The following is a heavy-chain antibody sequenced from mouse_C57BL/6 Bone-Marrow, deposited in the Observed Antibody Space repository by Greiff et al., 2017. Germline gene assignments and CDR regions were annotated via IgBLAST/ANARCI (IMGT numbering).Heavy chain of an antibody. D-gene: IGHD4-1*01. Sequence: QVQLQQPGPELVKPGASVKMSCKASGYTFTSYWITWVKQRPGQGLEWIGDIYPASGRTNYNEKFKSKAIVTVDTSSNTAYMQLSMLTSEDSAVFYCARSGPLGRSLGYGGQGTTLTVSS. CDR3: ARSGPLGRSLGY. V-gene: IGHV1-55*01. J-gene: IGHJ2*01. CDR1: GYTFTSYW. CDR2: IYPASGRT.